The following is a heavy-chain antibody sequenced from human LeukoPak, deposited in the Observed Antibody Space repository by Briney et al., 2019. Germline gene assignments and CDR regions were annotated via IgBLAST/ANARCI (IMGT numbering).Heavy chain of an antibody. CDR1: GGSISSSNYY. CDR3: ARHASVSGNWPRPLDY. V-gene: IGHV4-39*01. CDR2: IYYSGST. J-gene: IGHJ4*02. Sequence: TSETLSLTCTVSGGSISSSNYYWGWVRQPPGKGLEWIANIYYSGSTYYSPSLRSRVTISVDTSKNQFSLKLTSVTAADTAVYYCARHASVSGNWPRPLDYWGQGSLVTVSS. D-gene: IGHD2/OR15-2a*01.